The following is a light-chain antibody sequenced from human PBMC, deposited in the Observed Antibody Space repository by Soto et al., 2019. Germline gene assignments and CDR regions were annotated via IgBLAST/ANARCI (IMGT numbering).Light chain of an antibody. CDR1: QSISSY. Sequence: DIQMTQSPSSLSASVGDRVTIPCRASQSISSYLNWYQQKPGKAPKLLIYDASSLESGVPSRFSGSGSGTEFTLTISSLQPDDFATYYCQQYNSYSPTFGQGTKVDIK. J-gene: IGKJ1*01. CDR3: QQYNSYSPT. V-gene: IGKV1-5*01. CDR2: DAS.